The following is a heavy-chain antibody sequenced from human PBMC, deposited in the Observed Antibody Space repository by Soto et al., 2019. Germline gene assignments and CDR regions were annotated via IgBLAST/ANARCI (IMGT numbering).Heavy chain of an antibody. J-gene: IGHJ6*02. CDR1: GYTFTSYG. CDR3: ARDLGYYDFWSGFGSDYGMDV. V-gene: IGHV1-18*04. Sequence: ASVKVSFKASGYTFTSYGISWVRQAPGQGLEWMGWISAYNGNTNYAQKLQGRVTMTTDTSTSTAYMELRSLRSDNTAVYYYARDLGYYDFWSGFGSDYGMDVWGQGTTVTVSS. D-gene: IGHD3-3*01. CDR2: ISAYNGNT.